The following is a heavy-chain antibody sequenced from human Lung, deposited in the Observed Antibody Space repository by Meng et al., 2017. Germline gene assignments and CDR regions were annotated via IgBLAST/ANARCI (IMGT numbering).Heavy chain of an antibody. CDR2: TYYRSKWYN. J-gene: IGHJ4*02. V-gene: IGHV6-1*01. CDR1: GDNVSSNSAA. CDR3: ARSQQWLDS. D-gene: IGHD6-19*01. Sequence: QVHLQQSGPGLVKPSQTLSFTCAISGDNVSSNSAAWNWIRQSPSRGLEWLGRTYYRSKWYNGYAVSVRSRIPINPDTSKNQFSLQLNSVTPEDTVVYYCARSQQWLDSWGQGTLVTVSS.